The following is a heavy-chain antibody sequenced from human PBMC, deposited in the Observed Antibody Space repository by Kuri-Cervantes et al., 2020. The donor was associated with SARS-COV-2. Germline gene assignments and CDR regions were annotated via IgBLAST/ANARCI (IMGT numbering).Heavy chain of an antibody. CDR1: GGSISSGGYY. D-gene: IGHD3-3*01. Sequence: SETLSLTCTVSGGSISSGGYYWSWIRQPPGKGLEWIGYIYYSGSTYYNPSLKSRVTISVDTSKNQFSLKLSSVTAADTAVYYCARVGSTIFGVVRWFDPWGQGTLVTVSS. CDR2: IYYSGST. J-gene: IGHJ5*02. CDR3: ARVGSTIFGVVRWFDP. V-gene: IGHV4-31*03.